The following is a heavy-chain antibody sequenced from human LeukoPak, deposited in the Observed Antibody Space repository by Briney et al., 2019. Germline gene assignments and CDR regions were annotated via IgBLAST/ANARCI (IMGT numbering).Heavy chain of an antibody. CDR1: GFTFSSYA. J-gene: IGHJ4*02. CDR3: ARLGLGGYLDY. Sequence: PGGSLRLSCAASGFTFSSYAMSWVRQAPGKGLEWVANIKQDGSEKYYVDSVKGRFTISRDNAKNSLYLQMNSLRAEDTAVYYCARLGLGGYLDYWGQGTLVTVSS. V-gene: IGHV3-7*01. D-gene: IGHD2-15*01. CDR2: IKQDGSEK.